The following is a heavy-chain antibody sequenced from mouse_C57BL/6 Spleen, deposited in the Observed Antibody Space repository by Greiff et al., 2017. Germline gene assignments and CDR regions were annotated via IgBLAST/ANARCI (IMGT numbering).Heavy chain of an antibody. J-gene: IGHJ4*01. CDR3: ARYGSNYEGYYYAMDY. V-gene: IGHV1-81*01. CDR1: GYTFTSYG. D-gene: IGHD1-1*01. Sequence: VQLVESGAELARPGASVKLSCKASGYTFTSYGISWVKQRTGQGLEWIGEIYPRSGNTYYNEKFKGKATLTADKSSSTAYMELRSLTSEDSAVYFCARYGSNYEGYYYAMDYWGQGTSVTVSS. CDR2: IYPRSGNT.